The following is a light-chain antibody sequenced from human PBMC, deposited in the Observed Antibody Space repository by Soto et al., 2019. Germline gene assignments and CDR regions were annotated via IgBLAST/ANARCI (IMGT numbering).Light chain of an antibody. Sequence: QMTQSPSTLSASVGERVTITCLASQGISSYLAWYQQKPGKAPKLLIYAAFILQSGVPSRFSGSGSGTDFTLTISSLQPEDVAVYYCVQDYNYPRTFGQGTKVDIK. J-gene: IGKJ1*01. CDR2: AAF. CDR1: QGISSY. CDR3: VQDYNYPRT. V-gene: IGKV1-6*01.